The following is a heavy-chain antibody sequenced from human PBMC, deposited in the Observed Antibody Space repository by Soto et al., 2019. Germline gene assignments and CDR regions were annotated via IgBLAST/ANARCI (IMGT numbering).Heavy chain of an antibody. Sequence: PRRALRVPCGASAVILSPCGMLWGRQAPGKGLEWVAVISYDGSNKYYADSVKGRFTISRDNSKNTLYLQMNSLRAEDTAVYYCVQPVYYDDFWYWGQGTLVTVSS. D-gene: IGHD3-3*01. CDR2: ISYDGSNK. V-gene: IGHV3-30*03. CDR3: VQPVYYDDFWY. J-gene: IGHJ4*02. CDR1: AVILSPCG.